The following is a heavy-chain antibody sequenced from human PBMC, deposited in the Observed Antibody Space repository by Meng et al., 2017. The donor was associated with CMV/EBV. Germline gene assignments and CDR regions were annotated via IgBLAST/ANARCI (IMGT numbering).Heavy chain of an antibody. J-gene: IGHJ4*03. D-gene: IGHD6-19*01. CDR2: IKSKTDGWTT. V-gene: IGHV3-15*01. CDR1: GFTFSNAW. CDR3: TTSISSGWGFDY. Sequence: GESLKISCAASGFTFSNAWMSWVRQAPGKGLEWVGRIKSKTDGWTTDYAAPVKGRFTISRDDSKNTLYLQMNSLKTEDTAVYYCTTSISSGWGFDYWGQGTTVTVSS.